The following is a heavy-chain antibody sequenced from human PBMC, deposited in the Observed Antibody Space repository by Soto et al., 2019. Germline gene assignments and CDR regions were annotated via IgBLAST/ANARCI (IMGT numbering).Heavy chain of an antibody. J-gene: IGHJ2*01. Sequence: DVQLLESGGDLVQPGESLRLSCAASGFMFSGFAMSWVRQTPGKRLEWVSAVSVYGGSTHYSDAVKGRFTISRDNSRDTLFLQMNSLRAEDTAVYYCARRPAGDSHWYFDLWGRGTLVTVSS. D-gene: IGHD2-21*01. V-gene: IGHV3-23*01. CDR3: ARRPAGDSHWYFDL. CDR2: VSVYGGST. CDR1: GFMFSGFA.